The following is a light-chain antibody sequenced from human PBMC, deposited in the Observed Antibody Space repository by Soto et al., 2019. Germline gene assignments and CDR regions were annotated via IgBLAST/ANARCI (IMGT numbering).Light chain of an antibody. J-gene: IGKJ3*01. V-gene: IGKV1-9*01. CDR2: GTF. Sequence: IQLTQSPSSLSASVGDRVSITCRASQDIKTYLAWYQQKQGKAPKLLISGTFTLQSGVPSRFNGSGSGTDFTLTNSRLQPEDFATYYCQHLNNYPPYTFGPGTKVDLE. CDR1: QDIKTY. CDR3: QHLNNYPPYT.